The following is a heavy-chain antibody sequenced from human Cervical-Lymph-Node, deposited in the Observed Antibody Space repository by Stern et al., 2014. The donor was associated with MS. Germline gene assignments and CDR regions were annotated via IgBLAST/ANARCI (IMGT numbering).Heavy chain of an antibody. CDR1: GFNFDKAW. Sequence: EVQLVESGGGLVKPGGSRRLSCAASGFNFDKAWMTWVRQAPGKGLEWVGRIQSKTDGGTTDHAEPVKGRFSILRDDSKNMLYLQMNSLKTEDTAVYYCLTVGIVPTGSTAKTAAYDYWGQGTLVTVSS. V-gene: IGHV3-15*01. CDR2: IQSKTDGGTT. D-gene: IGHD2-21*02. J-gene: IGHJ4*02. CDR3: LTVGIVPTGSTAKTAAYDY.